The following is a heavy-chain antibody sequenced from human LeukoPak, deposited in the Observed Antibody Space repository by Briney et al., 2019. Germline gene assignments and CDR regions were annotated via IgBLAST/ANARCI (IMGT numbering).Heavy chain of an antibody. J-gene: IGHJ4*02. Sequence: PGGSLRLSCAASGFIFNHHAMHWVSQAPGKGLEWVAVIWSDKSNKFYADSVRGRFTISRDDSRKTVYLQMDTMTVEYTAVYDCAKHAQRGFDYSISLEYWGQGALVTVAS. CDR2: IWSDKSNK. CDR3: AKHAQRGFDYSISLEY. CDR1: GFIFNHHA. V-gene: IGHV3-33*06. D-gene: IGHD4-11*01.